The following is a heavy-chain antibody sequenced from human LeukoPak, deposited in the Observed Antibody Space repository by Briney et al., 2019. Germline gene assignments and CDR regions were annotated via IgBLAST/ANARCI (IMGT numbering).Heavy chain of an antibody. V-gene: IGHV3-11*01. Sequence: GGSLRLSCAASGFTFSDFYMSWIRQAPGKGLEWDSYISGNGNTIYYGDSVKGRFTVSRDNAKNSLYVQMDSLRAEDTAVYYCARFGRGYSYGSDYWGQGALVTVSS. CDR3: ARFGRGYSYGSDY. CDR2: ISGNGNTI. D-gene: IGHD5-18*01. J-gene: IGHJ4*02. CDR1: GFTFSDFY.